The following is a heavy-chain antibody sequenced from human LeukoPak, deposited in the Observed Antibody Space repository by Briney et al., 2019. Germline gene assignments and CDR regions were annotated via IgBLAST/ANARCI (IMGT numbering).Heavy chain of an antibody. J-gene: IGHJ5*02. CDR2: INPNSGGT. CDR1: GYTFTGYY. Sequence: ASVKVSCKASGYTFTGYYMHWVRQAPGQGLEWMGWINPNSGGTNYAQKFQGRVTMTRDTSISTAYMELSRLRSDDTAVYYYARGGTVVVVVAATPSKSNLFDPWGQGILVTVSS. CDR3: ARGGTVVVVVAATPSKSNLFDP. V-gene: IGHV1-2*02. D-gene: IGHD2-15*01.